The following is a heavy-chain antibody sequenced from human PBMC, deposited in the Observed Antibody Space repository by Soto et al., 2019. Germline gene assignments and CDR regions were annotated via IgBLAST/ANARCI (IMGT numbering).Heavy chain of an antibody. CDR1: GGTFSSYA. CDR2: IIPIFGTA. J-gene: IGHJ4*02. D-gene: IGHD3-22*01. Sequence: SVKVSCKASGGTFSSYAISWVRQAPGQGLEWMGGIIPIFGTANYAQKFQGRVTITADKSTSTAYMELSSLRSEDTAVYYCARVIPQFRNSSGYYYVFDYWGQGTLVTVSS. CDR3: ARVIPQFRNSSGYYYVFDY. V-gene: IGHV1-69*06.